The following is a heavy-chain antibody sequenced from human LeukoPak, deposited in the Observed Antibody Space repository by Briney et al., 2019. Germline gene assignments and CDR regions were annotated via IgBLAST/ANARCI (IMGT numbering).Heavy chain of an antibody. Sequence: GGSLRLSCAASGFTFSDYYMSWIRQAPGKGLEWVSYISSSSSTIYYADSVKGRFTISRDNAKNSLYLQMNSLRAEDTAVYYCAGSYCGGDCYSAQGYYYYGMDVWGQGTTVTVSS. J-gene: IGHJ6*02. V-gene: IGHV3-11*04. CDR3: AGSYCGGDCYSAQGYYYYGMDV. CDR1: GFTFSDYY. CDR2: ISSSSSTI. D-gene: IGHD2-21*02.